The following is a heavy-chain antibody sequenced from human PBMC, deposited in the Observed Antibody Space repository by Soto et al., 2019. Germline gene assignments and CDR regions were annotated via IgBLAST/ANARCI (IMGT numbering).Heavy chain of an antibody. CDR2: MNPNSGNT. D-gene: IGHD4-17*01. J-gene: IGHJ4*02. V-gene: IGHV1-8*01. Sequence: ASVKVSCKASGYTFTSYDINWVRQATGQGFEWMGWMNPNSGNTNYAQKFQDRVTMTTDTSTSTAYMELRSLRSDDTAMYYCARDRAFSNGYYGFYFDYWGQRSVVTVSS. CDR1: GYTFTSYD. CDR3: ARDRAFSNGYYGFYFDY.